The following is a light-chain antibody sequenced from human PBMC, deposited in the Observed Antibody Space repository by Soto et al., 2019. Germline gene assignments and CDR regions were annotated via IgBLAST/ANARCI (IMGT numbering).Light chain of an antibody. Sequence: EIVTTQSPATLSVSPGERATLSCRASQSVSSNLAWYQQKPGQAPRLLIYGASTRATGIPARFSGSGSGTEFTLTISSLQSEDFAVYYCQQYNNWVFTFGPGTKVDIK. CDR1: QSVSSN. CDR2: GAS. V-gene: IGKV3-15*01. J-gene: IGKJ3*01. CDR3: QQYNNWVFT.